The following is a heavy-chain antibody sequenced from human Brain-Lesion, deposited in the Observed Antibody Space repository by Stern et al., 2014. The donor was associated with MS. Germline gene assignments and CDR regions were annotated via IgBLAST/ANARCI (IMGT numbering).Heavy chain of an antibody. V-gene: IGHV4-4*02. CDR3: ARFPASRPHVFDS. CDR1: GGSISSSNW. D-gene: IGHD6-13*01. CDR2: SDHSGST. Sequence: QVQLQESGPGLVKPSGTLSLTCAVSGGSISSSNWWSWVRQSPGKGLEWIGESDHSGSTIYNPSLQSRVTVSVDKSKNRFPLNLSVVPAADTAVYFCARFPASRPHVFDSWGQGTLVTVSS. J-gene: IGHJ4*02.